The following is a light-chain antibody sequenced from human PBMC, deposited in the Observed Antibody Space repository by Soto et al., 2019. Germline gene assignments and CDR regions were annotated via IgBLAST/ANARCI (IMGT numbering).Light chain of an antibody. J-gene: IGLJ1*01. CDR1: SSDVGSYNV. CDR2: EVS. Sequence: QSVLTQPASGSGSPGQSITISCTGTSSDVGSYNVVSWYQQHPGKAPKLLIYEVSKRPSGVSDRFSGSKSGNTASLTISGLQAEDEADYHCCSYAGSSSAYVFGTGTKVTV. V-gene: IGLV2-23*02. CDR3: CSYAGSSSAYV.